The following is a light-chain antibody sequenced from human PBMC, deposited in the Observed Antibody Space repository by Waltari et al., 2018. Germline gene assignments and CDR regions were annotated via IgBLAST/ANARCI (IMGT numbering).Light chain of an antibody. CDR2: EDS. J-gene: IGLJ2*01. Sequence: SYVLTQPPSVSVAPGQTARITCGGNNIGSKSGHWYQQKQGQAPVLVVYEDSDRPSGMPERFSGSTTANTTTLSISRGGAGDEAAYYCRVWDTSSDHVVFGGETKLTVL. CDR3: RVWDTSSDHVV. CDR1: NIGSKS. V-gene: IGLV3-21*02.